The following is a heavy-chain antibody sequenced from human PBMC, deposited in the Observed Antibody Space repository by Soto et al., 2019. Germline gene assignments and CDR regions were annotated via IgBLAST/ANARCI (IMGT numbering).Heavy chain of an antibody. CDR1: EFTFSSYS. Sequence: PGGSLRLSCVGSEFTFSSYSMHWLRQAPGKGLEWLAIISYDGKNQDYRKSLKGRFTISRDSSKNTVSLEMTSLRAEDTAVYYCAKGGRQWLVTSDFNYWGQGALVTVSS. D-gene: IGHD6-19*01. V-gene: IGHV3-30*18. J-gene: IGHJ4*02. CDR3: AKGGRQWLVTSDFNY. CDR2: ISYDGKNQ.